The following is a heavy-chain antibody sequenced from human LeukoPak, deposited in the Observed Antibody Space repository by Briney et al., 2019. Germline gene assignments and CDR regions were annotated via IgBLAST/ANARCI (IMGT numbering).Heavy chain of an antibody. V-gene: IGHV1-69*13. CDR1: GGTFSSYA. CDR2: IIPIFGTA. CDR3: VGCSGGSCYDYYYYYMDV. J-gene: IGHJ6*03. D-gene: IGHD2-15*01. Sequence: SVKVSCKASGGTFSSYAISGVRQAPGQGLEWMGGIIPIFGTANYAQKFQGRVTITADESTSTAYMELSSLRSEDTAVYYCVGCSGGSCYDYYYYYMDVWGKGTTVTVSS.